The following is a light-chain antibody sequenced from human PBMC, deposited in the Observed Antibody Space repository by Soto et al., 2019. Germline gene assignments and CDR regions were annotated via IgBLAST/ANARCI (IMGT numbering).Light chain of an antibody. CDR3: QQYNGYPWT. CDR2: DAS. CDR1: QSISSW. Sequence: DRVTIPCRASQSISSWLAWYQQKPGKAPKLLMYDASSLDSGVPSRFSGSGSGTEFTLTISSLQPDDFATYYCQQYNGYPWTFGQGTKVAIK. V-gene: IGKV1-5*01. J-gene: IGKJ1*01.